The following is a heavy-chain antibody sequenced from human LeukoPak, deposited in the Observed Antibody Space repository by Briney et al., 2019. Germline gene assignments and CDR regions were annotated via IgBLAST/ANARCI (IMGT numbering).Heavy chain of an antibody. CDR2: IVVGSGNT. CDR3: AATYYYDTDYYYGMDV. D-gene: IGHD3-22*01. Sequence: SVKVSCKASGFTFTGSAMQWVRQARGQRLEWIGWIVVGSGNTNYAQKFQESVTITRDMSTSTAYMELSSLRSEDTAVYYCAATYYYDTDYYYGMDVWGQGTTVTVSS. V-gene: IGHV1-58*02. CDR1: GFTFTGSA. J-gene: IGHJ6*02.